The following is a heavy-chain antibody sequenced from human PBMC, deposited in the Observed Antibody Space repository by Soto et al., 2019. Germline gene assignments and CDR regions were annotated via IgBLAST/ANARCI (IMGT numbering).Heavy chain of an antibody. CDR1: GYSVTSYW. CDR3: ARRSSSWSDYYYYGMDV. J-gene: IGHJ6*02. Sequence: XESLVISCKGSGYSVTSYWLGWVRQMPGKGLEWMGIIYPGDSDTRYSPSFQGQVTISADKSISTAYLQRSSLKASDTAMYYCARRSSSWSDYYYYGMDVWGQGSTVTVSS. CDR2: IYPGDSDT. D-gene: IGHD6-13*01. V-gene: IGHV5-51*01.